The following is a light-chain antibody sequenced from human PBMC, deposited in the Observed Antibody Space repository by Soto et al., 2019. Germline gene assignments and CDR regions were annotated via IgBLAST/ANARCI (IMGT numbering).Light chain of an antibody. CDR2: HAS. J-gene: IGKJ2*01. V-gene: IGKV1-33*01. CDR3: QQYDSLPMYT. Sequence: DIRLPQSPSSLSAFLGERFTIPCQPVRTISNYLNWYQQKPGKAPKLLIYHASNLETGVPSRFSGSGFGTDFSFTISSLQPEDIATYYCQQYDSLPMYTFGQGTKLEIK. CDR1: RTISNY.